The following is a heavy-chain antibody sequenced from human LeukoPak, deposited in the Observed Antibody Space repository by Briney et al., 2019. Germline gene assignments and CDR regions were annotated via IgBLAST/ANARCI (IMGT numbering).Heavy chain of an antibody. J-gene: IGHJ6*03. CDR2: ISGNGGST. CDR3: ARAGVIRYVAWLINYYMDV. D-gene: IGHD3-9*01. Sequence: GGSLRLSCAASGFTFANHAMQWVRQAPGKGLEYVSAISGNGGSTYYANSVKGRFTISRDNSKNTVYLQMDSLRAEDMAVYYCARAGVIRYVAWLINYYMDVWGKGTTVTVSS. CDR1: GFTFANHA. V-gene: IGHV3-64*01.